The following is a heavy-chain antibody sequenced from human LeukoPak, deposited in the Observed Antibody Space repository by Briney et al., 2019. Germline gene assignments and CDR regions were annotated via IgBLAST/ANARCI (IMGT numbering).Heavy chain of an antibody. Sequence: PSETLSLTCTASGGSIINNHYYWGWIRQPPGKGLEWIGTVFHGGSTYYNPSLESRVTISVDTANNQFSLNLRSVTAADTALYYCARHVPSALRVVVVTSDWYFDLRGRGTLVTVSS. CDR1: GGSIINNHYY. CDR2: VFHGGST. D-gene: IGHD2-21*02. CDR3: ARHVPSALRVVVVTSDWYFDL. V-gene: IGHV4-39*01. J-gene: IGHJ2*01.